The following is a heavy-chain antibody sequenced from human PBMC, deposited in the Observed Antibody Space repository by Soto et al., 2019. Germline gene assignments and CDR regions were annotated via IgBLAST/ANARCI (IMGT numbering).Heavy chain of an antibody. D-gene: IGHD3-3*01. CDR3: ARNIGDFWSGYPEY. CDR1: GGSISSYY. Sequence: SETLSLTCTVCGGSISSYYWSWIRQPPGKGLEWIGYIYYSGSTNYNPSLKSRVTISVDTSKNQFSLKLSSVTAADTAVYYCARNIGDFWSGYPEYWGQGTLVTVSS. V-gene: IGHV4-59*01. CDR2: IYYSGST. J-gene: IGHJ4*02.